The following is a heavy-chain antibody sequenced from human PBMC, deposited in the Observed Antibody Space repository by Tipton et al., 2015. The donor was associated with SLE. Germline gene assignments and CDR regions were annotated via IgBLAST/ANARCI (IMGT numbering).Heavy chain of an antibody. CDR2: IYYSGTT. D-gene: IGHD2-15*01. CDR1: GGSITSGDSY. CDR3: ARGGGYLRPFDY. V-gene: IGHV4-30-4*08. J-gene: IGHJ4*02. Sequence: TLSLTCTASGGSITSGDSYWSWIRQPPGKGLEWIGYIYYSGTTYYKSSLKSRITISPDTSKNQFSLKLSSVTAADTAVYYCARGGGYLRPFDYWGQGTLVTVSS.